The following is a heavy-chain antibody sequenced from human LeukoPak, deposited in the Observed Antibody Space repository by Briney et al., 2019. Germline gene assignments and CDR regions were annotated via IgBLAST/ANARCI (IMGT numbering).Heavy chain of an antibody. CDR3: AAPYCTNGICFYYMDV. J-gene: IGHJ6*03. V-gene: IGHV3-23*01. Sequence: GRSLRLSCAASGFTFDDYAMHWVRQAPGKGLEWVSGISGSGGSTYYADSVKGRFTISRDNSKNTLYLQMNSLRAEDTAVYYCAAPYCTNGICFYYMDVWGKGTTVTVSS. D-gene: IGHD2-8*01. CDR2: ISGSGGST. CDR1: GFTFDDYA.